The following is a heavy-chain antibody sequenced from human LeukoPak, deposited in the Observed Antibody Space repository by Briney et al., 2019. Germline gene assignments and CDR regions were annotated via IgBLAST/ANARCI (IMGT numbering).Heavy chain of an antibody. Sequence: PSETLSLTCTVSGGSISSYYWSWIRQPQGTGLEWIGYIYYSGSTNYNPSLKSRVTISVDTSKNQFSLKLSSVTAADTAVYYCARRGVRSSSWENYFDYWGQGTLVTVSS. CDR1: GGSISSYY. V-gene: IGHV4-59*08. CDR2: IYYSGST. CDR3: ARRGVRSSSWENYFDY. J-gene: IGHJ4*02. D-gene: IGHD6-13*01.